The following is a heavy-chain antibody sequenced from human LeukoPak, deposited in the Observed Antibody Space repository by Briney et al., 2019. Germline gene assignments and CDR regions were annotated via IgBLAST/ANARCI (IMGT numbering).Heavy chain of an antibody. CDR2: IYSGGST. V-gene: IGHV3-66*01. J-gene: IGHJ4*02. CDR1: GGSVSTYY. CDR3: VTASFDY. D-gene: IGHD5-18*01. Sequence: ETLSLTCTVSGGSVSTYYWSWIRQPPGKGLEWGSVIYSGGSTNYADSVKGRFTISRDNSKNTLYLQMNSLRAEDTAVYYCVTASFDYWGQGTLVTVSS.